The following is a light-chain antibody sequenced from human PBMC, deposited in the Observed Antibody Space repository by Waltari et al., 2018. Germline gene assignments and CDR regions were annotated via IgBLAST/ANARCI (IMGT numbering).Light chain of an antibody. J-gene: IGKJ4*01. Sequence: DIQMTQSPPTLSVSVGDRVTIACRASQSISTWLSWFQQKPGKAPKLLIYKASGLESGVPSRFSGSGSGTEFTLTISSLQPDDFATYYCQHYNTYPLTFGGGTKVEIK. CDR3: QHYNTYPLT. CDR1: QSISTW. V-gene: IGKV1-5*03. CDR2: KAS.